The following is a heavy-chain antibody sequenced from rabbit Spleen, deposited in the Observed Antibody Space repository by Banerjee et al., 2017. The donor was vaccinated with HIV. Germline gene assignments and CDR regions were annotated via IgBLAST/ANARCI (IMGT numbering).Heavy chain of an antibody. V-gene: IGHV1S45*01. J-gene: IGHJ6*01. CDR3: ARDTGTSFSSYGMDL. CDR1: GFSFSSSDY. CDR2: IAGDSSAFT. D-gene: IGHD7-1*01. Sequence: QEQLEESGGGLVKPGASLTLTCTASGFSFSSSDYMCWVRQAPGKGLEWISCIAGDSSAFTYSATWAKGRFTCSKTSSTTVTLQMTSLTVADTATYFCARDTGTSFSSYGMDLWGPGTLVTVS.